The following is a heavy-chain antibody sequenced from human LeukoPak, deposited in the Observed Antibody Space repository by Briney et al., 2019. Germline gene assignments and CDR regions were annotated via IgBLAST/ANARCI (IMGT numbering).Heavy chain of an antibody. V-gene: IGHV4-59*08. Sequence: SETLSLTCTVSGGSISSYYWSWMRQPPGQGLEWIGYIFYSGSTNYNPSLKSRVTISLDTSKKQFSLNLSSVTAADTAVYYCARQQPGYYFDYWGQGTLITVSS. D-gene: IGHD6-13*01. CDR2: IFYSGST. J-gene: IGHJ4*02. CDR1: GGSISSYY. CDR3: ARQQPGYYFDY.